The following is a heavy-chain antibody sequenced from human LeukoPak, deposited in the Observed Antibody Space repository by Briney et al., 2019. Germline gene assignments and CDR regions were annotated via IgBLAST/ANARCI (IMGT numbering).Heavy chain of an antibody. Sequence: ASVKVSCKASGYTFTSYDINWVRQATGQGLEWMGWMNPNSGNTGYAQKFQGRVTITRNTSISTAYMELSRLRPDDTAVYYCARRIAAAGMYYFDYWGQGTLVTVSS. CDR1: GYTFTSYD. D-gene: IGHD6-13*01. CDR3: ARRIAAAGMYYFDY. CDR2: MNPNSGNT. V-gene: IGHV1-8*03. J-gene: IGHJ4*02.